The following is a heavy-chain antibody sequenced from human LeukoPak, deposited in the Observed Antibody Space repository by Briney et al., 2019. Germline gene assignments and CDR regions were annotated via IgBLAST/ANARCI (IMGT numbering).Heavy chain of an antibody. Sequence: ASVRVSCKASGYTFTSYGISWVRQAPGQGLEWMGWISAYNGNTNYAQKLQGRVTMTRNTSISTAYMELSSLRSEDTAVYYCARGLLFEPAGDYWGQGTLVTVSS. D-gene: IGHD2-15*01. CDR3: ARGLLFEPAGDY. CDR1: GYTFTSYG. V-gene: IGHV1-18*01. J-gene: IGHJ4*02. CDR2: ISAYNGNT.